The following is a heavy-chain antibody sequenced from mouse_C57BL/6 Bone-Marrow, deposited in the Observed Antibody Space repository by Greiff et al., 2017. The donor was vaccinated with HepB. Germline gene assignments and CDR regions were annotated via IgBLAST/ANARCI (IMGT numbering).Heavy chain of an antibody. CDR3: ARPSHYDGSTWFAY. CDR2: ISNLAYSI. CDR1: GFTFSDYG. Sequence: EVMLVESGGGLVQPGGSLKLSCAASGFTFSDYGMAWVRQAPRKGPEWVAFISNLAYSIYYADTVTGRFSISRETAKNTLYLEMSSLRSEDTAMYYCARPSHYDGSTWFAYWGQGTLVTVSA. J-gene: IGHJ3*01. D-gene: IGHD1-1*01. V-gene: IGHV5-15*01.